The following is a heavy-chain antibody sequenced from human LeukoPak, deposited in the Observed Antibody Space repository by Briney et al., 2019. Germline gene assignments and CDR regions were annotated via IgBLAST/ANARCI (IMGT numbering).Heavy chain of an antibody. V-gene: IGHV3-48*01. Sequence: GGSLRLSCAASGFTFSSYSMNWVRQAPGKGLEWVSYFSSSSSTIYYADSVKGRFTISRDNAKNSLYLQMNSLRAEDTAVYYCARSADYYYYYYMDVWGKGTTVTVSS. CDR3: ARSADYYYYYYMDV. J-gene: IGHJ6*03. CDR1: GFTFSSYS. CDR2: FSSSSSTI.